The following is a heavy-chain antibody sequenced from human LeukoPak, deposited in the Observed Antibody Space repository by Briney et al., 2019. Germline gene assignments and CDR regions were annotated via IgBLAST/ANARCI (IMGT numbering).Heavy chain of an antibody. CDR2: ISYDGSNK. CDR1: GFTFSNYG. CDR3: AKDHRAYCGGDCYSSFDY. D-gene: IGHD2-21*02. J-gene: IGHJ4*02. V-gene: IGHV3-30*18. Sequence: GGSLRLSCAASGFTFSNYGMHWVRQAPGKGLEWVALISYDGSNKYYADSVKGRFTISRDNSKNTLYLQMNSLRAEDTAVYYCAKDHRAYCGGDCYSSFDYWGQGTLVTVSS.